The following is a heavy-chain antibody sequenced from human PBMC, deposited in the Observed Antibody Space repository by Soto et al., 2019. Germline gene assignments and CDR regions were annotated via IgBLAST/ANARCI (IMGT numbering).Heavy chain of an antibody. V-gene: IGHV1-18*01. J-gene: IGHJ5*02. CDR1: GYTFFTYD. CDR2: ISTYSGDT. Sequence: QVHLVQSGVEVKTPGASVKVSCQASGYTFFTYDISWVRQAPGQGLEWMGGISTYSGDTKYAQKFQGRVTMTTDTPTTTAYLELRSLRSDDTAVYYSARHHGPTTSENWFDPWGQGTLVTVSS. D-gene: IGHD1-1*01. CDR3: ARHHGPTTSENWFDP.